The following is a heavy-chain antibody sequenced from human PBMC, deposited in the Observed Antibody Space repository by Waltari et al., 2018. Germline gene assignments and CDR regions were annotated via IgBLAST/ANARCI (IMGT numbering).Heavy chain of an antibody. CDR1: GFTFSSYA. Sequence: EVQLLESGGGLVQPGGSLRLSCAASGFTFSSYAMSWVRKAPGKGLEWVSGISGRGGSTYYADSVKGRFTISRDNSKNTLYLQMNSLRAEDTALFYCAKDLLLWYGAFDIWGQGTVVTVSS. V-gene: IGHV3-23*01. CDR2: ISGRGGST. CDR3: AKDLLLWYGAFDI. D-gene: IGHD3-10*01. J-gene: IGHJ3*02.